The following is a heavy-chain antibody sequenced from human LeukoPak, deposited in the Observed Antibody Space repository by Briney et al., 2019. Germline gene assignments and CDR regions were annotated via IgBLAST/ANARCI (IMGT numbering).Heavy chain of an antibody. V-gene: IGHV3-30*03. D-gene: IGHD3-9*01. Sequence: PGGSLRLSCAASGFTFSSYGMHWVRQAPGKGLEWVAVISYDGSNKYYADSVKGRFTISRDNSKNTLYLQMNSLRAEDTAVYYCARSFYDILIGYYQYFDYWGQGTLVTVSS. CDR3: ARSFYDILIGYYQYFDY. CDR1: GFTFSSYG. J-gene: IGHJ4*02. CDR2: ISYDGSNK.